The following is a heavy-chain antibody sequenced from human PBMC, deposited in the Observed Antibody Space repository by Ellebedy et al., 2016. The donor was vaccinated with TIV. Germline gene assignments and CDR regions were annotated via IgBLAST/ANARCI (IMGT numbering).Heavy chain of an antibody. CDR2: ISWNSNNI. J-gene: IGHJ4*02. Sequence: SLKISCAASGFTFDDFAMHWVRQAPGKGLEWVSAISWNSNNIGYADSVKGRFTISRDNAKNSLYLQMDSLKAEDTALYYCARGDYRGSGGISDYWGQGTLVTVSS. D-gene: IGHD3-10*01. CDR3: ARGDYRGSGGISDY. CDR1: GFTFDDFA. V-gene: IGHV3-9*01.